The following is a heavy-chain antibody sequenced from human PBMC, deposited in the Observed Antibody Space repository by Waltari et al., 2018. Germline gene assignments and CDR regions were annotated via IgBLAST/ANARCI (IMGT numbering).Heavy chain of an antibody. CDR3: ARQYRSEGRRYYAMDV. Sequence: EVKLVESGGGLVQPGESLRLSCAASGFTFSSYWLSWVRQAPGKGLDGGADIKEEEREKLYGDSVKRRFTILRDNAQNSLYLQMNSLRVDDTAVYYCARQYRSEGRRYYAMDVWGQGTTVTVAS. CDR2: IKEEEREK. D-gene: IGHD6-19*01. V-gene: IGHV3-7*03. J-gene: IGHJ6*02. CDR1: GFTFSSYW.